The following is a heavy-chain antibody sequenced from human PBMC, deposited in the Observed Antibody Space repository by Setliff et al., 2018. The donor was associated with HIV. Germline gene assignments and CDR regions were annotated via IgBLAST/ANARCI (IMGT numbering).Heavy chain of an antibody. J-gene: IGHJ4*02. CDR1: GGTLSDYA. Sequence: ASVKVSCKASGGTLSDYAMNWVRQAPGQGLEWMGGIVPTFGTTNYAQKFQGRITITADESTNTAYMELIILRSEDTAVYYCAIDVIGGWLRPMPDFWGPGTKVTVFS. CDR3: AIDVIGGWLRPMPDF. CDR2: IVPTFGTT. D-gene: IGHD5-12*01. V-gene: IGHV1-69*13.